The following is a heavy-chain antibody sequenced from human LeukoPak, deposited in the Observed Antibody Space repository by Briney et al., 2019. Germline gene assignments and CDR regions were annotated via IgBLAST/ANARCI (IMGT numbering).Heavy chain of an antibody. V-gene: IGHV4-34*01. CDR2: INHSGGT. D-gene: IGHD6-13*01. J-gene: IGHJ4*02. Sequence: SETLSLTCAVYGGSFGGYCWSWIRQPPGKGLGWIGEINHSGGTSYNPSLERQGSISVDTSKNQFSLKMNSVTAADTAVYYCARAPSGEVESAARGHYLDYWGQGTLVTVSS. CDR1: GGSFGGYC. CDR3: ARAPSGEVESAARGHYLDY.